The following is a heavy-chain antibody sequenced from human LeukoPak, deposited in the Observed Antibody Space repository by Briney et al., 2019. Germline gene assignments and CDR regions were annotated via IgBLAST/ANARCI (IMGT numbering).Heavy chain of an antibody. CDR3: ARDEGFVGAGSGPSG. D-gene: IGHD3-10*01. CDR1: GFTFITYG. Sequence: GGSLRLSCAASGFTFITYGMSWVRQAPGKGLEWVSAISGSGGSTYYADSVKGRFTISRDNSKNTLYLHMNSLRAEDTAVYYCARDEGFVGAGSGPSGWGQGTLVTVSS. V-gene: IGHV3-23*01. J-gene: IGHJ4*02. CDR2: ISGSGGST.